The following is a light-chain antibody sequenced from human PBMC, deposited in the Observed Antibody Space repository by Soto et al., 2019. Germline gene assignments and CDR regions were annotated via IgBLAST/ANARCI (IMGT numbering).Light chain of an antibody. V-gene: IGKV3-15*01. CDR3: QQYAIATG. J-gene: IGKJ4*01. CDR1: ESVSTN. Sequence: EVVMTQSPASLSVSPGERATISCRASESVSTNLAWYQQKPGQPPRLLIYAASTRATGIPARFSGSGSGTEFPLTIISLQSEDFAVYYRQQYAIATGFGGGTKVDIK. CDR2: AAS.